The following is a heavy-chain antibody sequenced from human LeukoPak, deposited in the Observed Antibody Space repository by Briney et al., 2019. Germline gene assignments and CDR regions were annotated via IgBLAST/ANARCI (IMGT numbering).Heavy chain of an antibody. D-gene: IGHD6-13*01. J-gene: IGHJ4*02. CDR2: IYSRGGT. Sequence: GGSLRLSCAASGVTLSSYAMSWARQAPGKGLEWVSLIYSRGGTSYADSVKGRFTISRDSSKNTLFLQMNSLRVEDTAVYYCARDPPGIAASGTYYWGQGTLVTVSS. V-gene: IGHV3-53*01. CDR1: GVTLSSYA. CDR3: ARDPPGIAASGTYY.